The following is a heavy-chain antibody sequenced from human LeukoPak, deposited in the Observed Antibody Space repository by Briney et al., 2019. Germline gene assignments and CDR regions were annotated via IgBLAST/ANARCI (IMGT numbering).Heavy chain of an antibody. V-gene: IGHV3-7*04. D-gene: IGHD5-24*01. J-gene: IGHJ4*02. CDR3: ARTSTRDGYRYFDY. CDR2: TKQDGSEE. Sequence: GGSLRLSCAASGFTFGSYWMSWVRQAPGKGLEWVANTKQDGSEEYYVDSVKGRFTISRDNAKNSLYLQINSLRAEDTAVYYCARTSTRDGYRYFDYWGQGTLVTVSS. CDR1: GFTFGSYW.